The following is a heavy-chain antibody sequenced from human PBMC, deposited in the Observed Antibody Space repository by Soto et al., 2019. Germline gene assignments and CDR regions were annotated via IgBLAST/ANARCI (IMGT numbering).Heavy chain of an antibody. D-gene: IGHD3-22*01. V-gene: IGHV1-18*01. J-gene: IGHJ4*02. CDR1: GYTFTSYG. Sequence: ASVKVSCKASGYTFTSYGISWVRQAPGQGLEWMGWISAYNGNTNYAQKLQGRVTMTTDTSTSTAYMELRSLRSDDTAVYYCAIDYYDSSGYYFSGYWGQGTLVTVSS. CDR2: ISAYNGNT. CDR3: AIDYYDSSGYYFSGY.